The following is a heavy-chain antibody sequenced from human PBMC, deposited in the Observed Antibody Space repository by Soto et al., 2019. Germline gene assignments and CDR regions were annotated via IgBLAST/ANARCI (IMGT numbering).Heavy chain of an antibody. CDR3: ARGKRAIRYSSSSEGGPNYYYSGMDV. Sequence: PSETLSLTCAVYGGSFSGYYWSWIRQPPGKGLEWIGEINHSGSTNYNPSLKSRVTISVDTSKNQFSLKLSSVTAADTAVYYCARGKRAIRYSSSSEGGPNYYYSGMDVWGQGTTVTVS. CDR1: GGSFSGYY. V-gene: IGHV4-34*01. D-gene: IGHD6-6*01. CDR2: INHSGST. J-gene: IGHJ6*02.